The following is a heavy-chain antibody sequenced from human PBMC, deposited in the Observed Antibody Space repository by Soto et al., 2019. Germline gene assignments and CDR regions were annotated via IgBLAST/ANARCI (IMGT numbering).Heavy chain of an antibody. CDR3: ARAEWLRSPFDY. CDR2: IIPIFGTA. V-gene: IGHV1-69*13. Sequence: SVKVSCKASGGTFSSYAISWVRQAPGQGLEWMGGIIPIFGTANYAQKFQGRVTITADESTSTAYMELSSLRSEDTAVYYCARAEWLRSPFDYWGQGTTVTVSS. J-gene: IGHJ4*03. D-gene: IGHD5-12*01. CDR1: GGTFSSYA.